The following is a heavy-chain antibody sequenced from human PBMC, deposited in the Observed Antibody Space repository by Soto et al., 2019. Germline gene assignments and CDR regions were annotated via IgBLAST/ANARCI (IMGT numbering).Heavy chain of an antibody. Sequence: GASVKVSCQASGYTFNSYGIRSVRQAPGQGLEWMGWISAYNGNTNYAQKFQGRVTMTRDTSTSTVYMELSSLRSEDTAVYYCARVYCSGGSCYSIDYWGQGTLVTVSS. CDR1: GYTFNSYG. CDR2: ISAYNGNT. CDR3: ARVYCSGGSCYSIDY. V-gene: IGHV1-18*01. J-gene: IGHJ4*02. D-gene: IGHD2-15*01.